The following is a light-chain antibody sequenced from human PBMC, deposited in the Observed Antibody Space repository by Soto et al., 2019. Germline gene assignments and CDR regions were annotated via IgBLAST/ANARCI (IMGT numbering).Light chain of an antibody. J-gene: IGKJ2*02. V-gene: IGKV1-39*01. Sequence: DIQMTQYPSSLSASVGDRVTITCLARQSISSVLNWYQQKPGNAPQLLIYAASSLQSGVPSRFSGSGSGTDFTLTISSLQPEDFATYYCQQSNSIPRTCGQGTKLEIK. CDR3: QQSNSIPRT. CDR2: AAS. CDR1: QSISSV.